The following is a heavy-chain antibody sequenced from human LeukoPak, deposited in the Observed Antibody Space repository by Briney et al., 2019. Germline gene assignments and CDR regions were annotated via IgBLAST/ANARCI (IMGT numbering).Heavy chain of an antibody. CDR2: IYYSGST. V-gene: IGHV4-59*08. CDR3: ARGGNYGDYDGYFDY. D-gene: IGHD4-17*01. J-gene: IGHJ4*02. Sequence: KPSETLSLTCTVSSGSISSYYWSWIRQPPGKGLEWIGYIYYSGSTNYNPSLRSRVTISVDTSKNQFSLKLSSVTAADTAVYYCARGGNYGDYDGYFDYWGQGTLVTVSS. CDR1: SGSISSYY.